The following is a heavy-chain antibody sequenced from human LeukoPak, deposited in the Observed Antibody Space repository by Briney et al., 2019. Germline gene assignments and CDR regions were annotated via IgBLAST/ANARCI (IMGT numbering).Heavy chain of an antibody. Sequence: GRSLRLSCAASGFTFDDYAMHWVRQAPGKGLEWVSGISWNSGSIGYADSVKGRFTISRDNAKNSLYLQMNSLRAEDTAVYYCARDPDSSGYYYFDYWGQGTLVTVSS. V-gene: IGHV3-9*01. CDR1: GFTFDDYA. CDR2: ISWNSGSI. CDR3: ARDPDSSGYYYFDY. J-gene: IGHJ4*02. D-gene: IGHD3-22*01.